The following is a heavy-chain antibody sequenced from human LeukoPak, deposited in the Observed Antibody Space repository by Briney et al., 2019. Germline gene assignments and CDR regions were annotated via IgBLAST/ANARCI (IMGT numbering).Heavy chain of an antibody. V-gene: IGHV5-51*01. Sequence: GESLKISCKGSGYSFTSYWIGWVRQMPGKGLEWMGITYPGDSDTRYSPSFQGQVTISADKSISTAYLQWSSLKASDTAMYYCARVIRWLYCSSTSCYGAFDYWGQGTLVTVSS. CDR2: TYPGDSDT. D-gene: IGHD2-2*01. CDR3: ARVIRWLYCSSTSCYGAFDY. CDR1: GYSFTSYW. J-gene: IGHJ4*02.